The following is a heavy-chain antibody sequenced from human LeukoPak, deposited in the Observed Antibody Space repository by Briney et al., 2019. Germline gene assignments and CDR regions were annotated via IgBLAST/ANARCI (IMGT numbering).Heavy chain of an antibody. J-gene: IGHJ6*02. CDR2: IYDSGST. Sequence: SETLSLTCTVSGGFISSYYWSWIRQPPGKGLEWIGYIYDSGSTNYNPSLKSRVTISVDTSKNQFSLKLSSVTAADTAVYYCARVGGTNYYYYGMDVWGQGTMVTVSS. CDR1: GGFISSYY. D-gene: IGHD1-1*01. V-gene: IGHV4-59*01. CDR3: ARVGGTNYYYYGMDV.